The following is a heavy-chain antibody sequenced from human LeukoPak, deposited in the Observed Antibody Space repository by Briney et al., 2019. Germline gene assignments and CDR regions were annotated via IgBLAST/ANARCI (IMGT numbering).Heavy chain of an antibody. CDR3: ARDYRQLWLPDYYYYGMDV. CDR1: GYTFTSYG. Sequence: ASVKVSCKASGYTFTSYGISWVRQAPGQGLEWMGWISAYNGNTNYALKLQGRVTMTTDTSTSTAYMELRSLRSDDTAVYYCARDYRQLWLPDYYYYGMDVWGQGTTVTVSS. V-gene: IGHV1-18*01. CDR2: ISAYNGNT. J-gene: IGHJ6*02. D-gene: IGHD5-18*01.